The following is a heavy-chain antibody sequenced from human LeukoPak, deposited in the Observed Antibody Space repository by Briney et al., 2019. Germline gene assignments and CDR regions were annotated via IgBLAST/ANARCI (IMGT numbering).Heavy chain of an antibody. CDR3: ARHAVGTGFDY. Sequence: SETLSLTCAVSGYSISSGYYWGWIRPPPGRGLEWIGSIYHSGSTYYNPSLKSRVTISVDTSKNQFSLKLSSVTAADTAVYYCARHAVGTGFDYWGQGTLVTVSS. V-gene: IGHV4-38-2*01. D-gene: IGHD2-21*02. J-gene: IGHJ4*02. CDR2: IYHSGST. CDR1: GYSISSGYY.